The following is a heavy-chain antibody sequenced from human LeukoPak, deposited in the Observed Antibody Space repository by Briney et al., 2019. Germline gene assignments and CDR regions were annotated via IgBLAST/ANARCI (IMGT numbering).Heavy chain of an antibody. CDR3: ARSSGSYSFDY. CDR2: ISSSSGHI. D-gene: IGHD1-26*01. V-gene: IGHV3-21*01. J-gene: IGHJ4*02. Sequence: PGGSLRLSCAASGFNFSSYAMSWVRQAPGKGLEWVSSISSSSGHIHYTDSVKGRFTISRDNAKNSLYLQMNSLRAEDTAVYYCARSSGSYSFDYWGQGTLVTVSS. CDR1: GFNFSSYA.